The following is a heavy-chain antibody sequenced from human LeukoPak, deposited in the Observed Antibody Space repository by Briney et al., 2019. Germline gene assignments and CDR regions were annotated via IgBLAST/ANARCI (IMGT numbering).Heavy chain of an antibody. CDR2: IWYDGSNK. V-gene: IGHV3-33*01. Sequence: GGSLRLSCAASRFTFSSYGMHWVRQAPGKGLEWVAVIWYDGSNKDYGDSVKGRFTISRDNSKNTLYLQMNSLRVDDTAVYYCARGGGCSSTSCYPDAFDTWGQGTTVTVSS. CDR1: RFTFSSYG. CDR3: ARGGGCSSTSCYPDAFDT. J-gene: IGHJ3*02. D-gene: IGHD2-2*01.